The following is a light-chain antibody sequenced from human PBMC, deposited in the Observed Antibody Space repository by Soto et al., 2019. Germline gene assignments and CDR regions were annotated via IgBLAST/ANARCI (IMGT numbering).Light chain of an antibody. CDR3: QHYNNWPPYS. V-gene: IGKV3D-15*01. CDR2: GAS. J-gene: IGKJ2*03. Sequence: ETVMTQFPDTLSVSPGESATLSCRASRDVSTNLAWFQQKPGQTPRLVLYGASKRATGIPARFSGSGSGTHFTLTISSLQSEDFGVYYCQHYNNWPPYSFGQGTK. CDR1: RDVSTN.